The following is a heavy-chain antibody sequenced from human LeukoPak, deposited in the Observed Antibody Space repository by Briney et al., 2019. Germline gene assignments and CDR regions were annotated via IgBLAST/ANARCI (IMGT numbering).Heavy chain of an antibody. Sequence: ASVKVSCKASGGTFSSYAISWVRQAPGQGLEWMGGIIPIFGTANYAQKFQGRVTITADESTSTAYMELSSLRSEDTAVYYCATRGGWLQRVWYFDLWGRGTLVTVSS. V-gene: IGHV1-69*13. CDR2: IIPIFGTA. CDR1: GGTFSSYA. J-gene: IGHJ2*01. D-gene: IGHD5-24*01. CDR3: ATRGGWLQRVWYFDL.